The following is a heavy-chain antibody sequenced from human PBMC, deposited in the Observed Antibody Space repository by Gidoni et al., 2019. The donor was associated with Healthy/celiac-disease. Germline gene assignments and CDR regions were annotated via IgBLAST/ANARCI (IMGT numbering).Heavy chain of an antibody. CDR2: ISDDGSNK. J-gene: IGHJ4*02. V-gene: IGHV3-30-3*01. CDR1: GFTFSSYA. Sequence: QVQLVESGGGVVQPGRSLRLSCAASGFTFSSYAMHWVRQAPGKGLEWVEVISDDGSNKYYADSVKGRFTISRDNSKNTLYLQMNSLRAEDTAVYYCARDGDTAMARSGLFDYWGQGTLVTVSS. D-gene: IGHD5-18*01. CDR3: ARDGDTAMARSGLFDY.